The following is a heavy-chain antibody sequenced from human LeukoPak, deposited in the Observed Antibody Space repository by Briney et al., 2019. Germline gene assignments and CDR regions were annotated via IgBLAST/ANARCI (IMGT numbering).Heavy chain of an antibody. D-gene: IGHD6-6*01. V-gene: IGHV3-7*01. CDR3: AKGLPWYSSSSLGGYFDY. CDR2: IKPDESEA. J-gene: IGHJ4*02. CDR1: GFTFSSYW. Sequence: PGGSLRLSCSASGFTFSSYWMSWVRQAPGKGLEWVANIKPDESEAYYLDSVKGRFTISRDNSKNTLYLQMNSLRAEDTAVYYCAKGLPWYSSSSLGGYFDYWGQGTLVTVSS.